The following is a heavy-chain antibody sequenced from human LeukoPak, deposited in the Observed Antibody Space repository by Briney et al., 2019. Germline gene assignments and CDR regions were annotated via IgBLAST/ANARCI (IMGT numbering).Heavy chain of an antibody. CDR2: IYSGGNT. Sequence: GGSLRLSCAASGFTVISNYMSWVRQAPGKGLEWVSVIYSGGNTYYADSVKGRFTISRDNSKNTLYLQMNSLRAEDTAVYYCAKEGGLRGELLNYWGQGTLVTVSS. J-gene: IGHJ4*02. V-gene: IGHV3-53*01. CDR1: GFTVISNY. CDR3: AKEGGLRGELLNY. D-gene: IGHD1-26*01.